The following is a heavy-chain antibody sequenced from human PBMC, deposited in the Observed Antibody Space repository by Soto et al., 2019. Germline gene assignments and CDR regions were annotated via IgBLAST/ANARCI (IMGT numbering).Heavy chain of an antibody. V-gene: IGHV1-8*01. CDR1: GYTFTSYD. D-gene: IGHD5-12*01. CDR3: ARDLGVDMVTTSSGPVAGSRDY. J-gene: IGHJ4*02. Sequence: GASVKVSCKASGYTFTSYDINWVRQATGQGLEWMGWMNPNSGNTGYAQKFQGRVTMTRNTSISTAYMELRSLRFEDTAVYYCARDLGVDMVTTSSGPVAGSRDYWGQGTLVTVS. CDR2: MNPNSGNT.